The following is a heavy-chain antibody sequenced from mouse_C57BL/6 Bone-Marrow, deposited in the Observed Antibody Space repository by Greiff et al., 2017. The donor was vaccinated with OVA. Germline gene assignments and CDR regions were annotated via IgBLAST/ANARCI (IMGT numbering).Heavy chain of an antibody. CDR3: ARDLTTVNAY. CDR1: GFTFSDFY. V-gene: IGHV7-1*01. Sequence: EVKLVESGGGLVQSGRSLRLSCATSGFTFSDFYMEWVRPAPGKGLEWIAASRNKANDYTTEYSASVKGRFIVSRDTSQSILYLQMNALRAEDTAIYYCARDLTTVNAYWGQGTLVTVSA. CDR2: SRNKANDYTT. J-gene: IGHJ3*01. D-gene: IGHD1-1*01.